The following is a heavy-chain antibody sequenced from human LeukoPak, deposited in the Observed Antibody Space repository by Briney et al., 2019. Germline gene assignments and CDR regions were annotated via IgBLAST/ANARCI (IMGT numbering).Heavy chain of an antibody. CDR2: ISYDGSNK. D-gene: IGHD6-19*01. Sequence: GGSLRLSCAASGFTFSSYAMHWVRQAPGKGLEWVAVISYDGSNKYYADSVKGRFTISRDNAKNSLYLQMNSLRAEDTALYYCAKDISSRIAVAGGDYWGQGTLVTVSS. CDR3: AKDISSRIAVAGGDY. J-gene: IGHJ4*02. CDR1: GFTFSSYA. V-gene: IGHV3-30*04.